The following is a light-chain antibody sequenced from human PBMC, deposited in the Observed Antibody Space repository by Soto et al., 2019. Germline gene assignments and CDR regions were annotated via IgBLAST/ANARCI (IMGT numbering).Light chain of an antibody. CDR2: DAS. Sequence: DIQMTQSPSDMSASVGDRVTITCRASQDISNFLVWYQQKPGKAPKLLIYDASSLESGVPSRFSGSGSGTDFTLTISSLQPEDFATYHCQQTNSFPPRMFGQGTKVDIK. V-gene: IGKV1-12*01. J-gene: IGKJ1*01. CDR3: QQTNSFPPRM. CDR1: QDISNF.